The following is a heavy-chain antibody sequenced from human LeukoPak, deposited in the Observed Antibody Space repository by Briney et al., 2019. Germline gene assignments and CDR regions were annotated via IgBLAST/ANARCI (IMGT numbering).Heavy chain of an antibody. CDR3: AKGKSYYYDSSGYFDY. D-gene: IGHD3-22*01. Sequence: GGSLRLSCAASGFTFSSYSMNWVRQAPGKGLEWVSYISNSSTIYYADSVKGRFTISRDNAKNSLYLQMNSLRAEDTALYYCAKGKSYYYDSSGYFDYWGQGTLVTVSS. V-gene: IGHV3-48*04. CDR2: ISNSSTI. J-gene: IGHJ4*02. CDR1: GFTFSSYS.